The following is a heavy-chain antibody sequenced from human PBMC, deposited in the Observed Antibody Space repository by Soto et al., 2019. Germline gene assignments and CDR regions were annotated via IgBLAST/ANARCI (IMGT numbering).Heavy chain of an antibody. CDR2: IYYSGST. CDR1: GGSISSGGYY. Sequence: PSETLSLTCTVSGGSISSGGYYWSWIRQHPGKGLEWIGYIYYSGSTYYNPSLKSRVTISVDTSKNQFSLKLSSVTAADTAVYYCASAVPYYYDSSGYYYNAFDIWGQGTMVTVSS. CDR3: ASAVPYYYDSSGYYYNAFDI. V-gene: IGHV4-31*03. J-gene: IGHJ3*02. D-gene: IGHD3-22*01.